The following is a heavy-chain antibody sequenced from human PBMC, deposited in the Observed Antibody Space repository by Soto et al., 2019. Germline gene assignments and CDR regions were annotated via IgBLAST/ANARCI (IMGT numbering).Heavy chain of an antibody. J-gene: IGHJ6*02. CDR2: INAGNGNR. CDR1: GYTFTSYA. CDR3: ARDLAMDV. V-gene: IGHV1-3*01. Sequence: QVQLVQSGAEVKKPGASVKVSCKASGYTFTSYAMHWVRQAPGQRLEWMGWINAGNGNRKYSQKIQGRVPITRDTSASTAYMELSSLRSEDTAVYYCARDLAMDVWGQGTTVTVSS. D-gene: IGHD3-16*01.